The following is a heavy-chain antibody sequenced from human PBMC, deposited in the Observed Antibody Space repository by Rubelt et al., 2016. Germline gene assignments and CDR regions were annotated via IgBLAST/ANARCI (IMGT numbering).Heavy chain of an antibody. CDR2: IYSGGST. V-gene: IGHV3-53*04. D-gene: IGHD6-19*01. CDR1: GGSISSGGYY. CDR3: ARAGIAVADHYFDY. J-gene: IGHJ4*02. Sequence: VQLQESGPGLVKPSQTLSLTCTVSGGSISSGGYYWSWIRQHPGKGLEWVSVIYSGGSTYYADSVKGRFTISRNNSKNTLYLQMNSLRAEDTAVYYCARAGIAVADHYFDYWGQGTLVTVSS.